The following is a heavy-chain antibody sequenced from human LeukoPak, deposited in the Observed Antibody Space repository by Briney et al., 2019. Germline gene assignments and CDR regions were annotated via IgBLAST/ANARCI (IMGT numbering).Heavy chain of an antibody. Sequence: PGGSLRLSCAASGFPFRTYWMHWVRHAPGKGLMWVSRINTEGSSTSYADSVKGRFTISRDNAKNTLNLQMNSLRAEDTAVYYCARDLGQYYDTSDNWFDPWGQGTLVTVSS. V-gene: IGHV3-74*01. CDR2: INTEGSST. CDR3: ARDLGQYYDTSDNWFDP. J-gene: IGHJ5*02. D-gene: IGHD3-22*01. CDR1: GFPFRTYW.